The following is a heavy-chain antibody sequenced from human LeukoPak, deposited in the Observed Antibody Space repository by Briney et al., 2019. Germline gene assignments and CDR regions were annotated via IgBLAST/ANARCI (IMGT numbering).Heavy chain of an antibody. J-gene: IGHJ4*02. CDR1: GDSISRRSYY. V-gene: IGHV4-39*01. CDR2: IYYSGST. CDR3: ARISDDYYGSGSKVDY. D-gene: IGHD3-10*01. Sequence: SETLSLTCTVSGDSISRRSYYWGWVRQPPGKGLEWIGSIYYSGSTYYNPSLKSRVTISVDTSKNQFSLKLSSVTAADTAVYYCARISDDYYGSGSKVDYWGQGTLVTVSS.